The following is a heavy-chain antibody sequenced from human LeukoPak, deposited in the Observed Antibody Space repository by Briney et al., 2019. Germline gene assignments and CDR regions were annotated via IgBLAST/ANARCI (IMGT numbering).Heavy chain of an antibody. CDR1: GFTFSSSA. J-gene: IGHJ6*02. CDR2: ISGSGGAT. CDR3: AKSIGSGTYYYYGMDV. V-gene: IGHV3-23*01. Sequence: GGSLRLSCAASGFTFSSSAMNWVRQAPGKGLEWVSSISGSGGATYYADSVKGRSTISRDNSKNTLYLQMNSLRAEDTAVYYCAKSIGSGTYYYYGMDVWGQGTTVTVSS. D-gene: IGHD3-10*01.